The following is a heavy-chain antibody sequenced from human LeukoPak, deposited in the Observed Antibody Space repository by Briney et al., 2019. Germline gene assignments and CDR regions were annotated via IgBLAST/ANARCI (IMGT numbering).Heavy chain of an antibody. V-gene: IGHV1-46*01. Sequence: ASVKVSCKASGYSFTGHYMHWVRQAPGQGLEWMGVINPRGTSTIYAEKFQGRIIMTRDTSISTVYMELSRLRSDDTAVYYCARASGSYWWFDSWGQGTLVTVSS. D-gene: IGHD1-26*01. CDR1: GYSFTGHY. CDR3: ARASGSYWWFDS. CDR2: INPRGTST. J-gene: IGHJ5*01.